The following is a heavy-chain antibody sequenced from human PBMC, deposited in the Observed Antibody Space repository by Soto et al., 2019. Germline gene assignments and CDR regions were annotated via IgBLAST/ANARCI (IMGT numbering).Heavy chain of an antibody. CDR2: TFYRSKWYN. J-gene: IGHJ5*02. D-gene: IGHD6-19*01. CDR3: ARSPYSSGWYGWFDP. V-gene: IGHV6-1*01. CDR1: GDSVSTNSAA. Sequence: SQTLSLTCAISGDSVSTNSAAWDWIRQSPSRGLEWLGRTFYRSKWYNDYAVSVKSRITINPDTSKNQFSLQLNSVTPEDTAVYYCARSPYSSGWYGWFDPWGQGTLVTVSS.